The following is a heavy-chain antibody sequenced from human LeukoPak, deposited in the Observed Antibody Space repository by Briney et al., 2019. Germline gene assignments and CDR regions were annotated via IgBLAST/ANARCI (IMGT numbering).Heavy chain of an antibody. CDR2: ISSTGTTV. J-gene: IGHJ4*02. Sequence: PGGSLSLSCAASGFTFSYYEMNWVRQAPGKGLEWVSYISSTGTTVYYADSVKGRFTISRDNAKNSLYLQMNSLRVEDTAVYYCARDRSMGGYWGQGTLVTVSS. D-gene: IGHD3-16*01. CDR1: GFTFSYYE. V-gene: IGHV3-48*03. CDR3: ARDRSMGGY.